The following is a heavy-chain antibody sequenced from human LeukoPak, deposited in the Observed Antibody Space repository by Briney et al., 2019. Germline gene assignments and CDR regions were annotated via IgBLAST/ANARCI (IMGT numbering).Heavy chain of an antibody. Sequence: SQTLSLTCAISGDSVSSNNAAWNWIRQSPSRGLEWLGRTYYRSKWYNDYAVSVKSRISINPDTSKNQFSLQLNSVTPEDTAVYYCARGVPAATVNWFDPWGQGTLVTVSS. CDR3: ARGVPAATVNWFDP. CDR2: TYYRSKWYN. CDR1: GDSVSSNNAA. D-gene: IGHD2-2*01. V-gene: IGHV6-1*01. J-gene: IGHJ5*02.